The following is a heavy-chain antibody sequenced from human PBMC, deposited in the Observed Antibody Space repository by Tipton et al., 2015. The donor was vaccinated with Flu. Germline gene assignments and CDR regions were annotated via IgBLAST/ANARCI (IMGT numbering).Heavy chain of an antibody. V-gene: IGHV3-48*03. Sequence: SLRLSCVVSGFTLSSYEMNWVRQAPGKGLEWVSYISSGGSTIYYADSVKGRFTISRDNAKNSLYLQMNSLRAEDTAVYYCASPSIAVAGPPFDNWGQGTLVTVSS. CDR3: ASPSIAVAGPPFDN. J-gene: IGHJ4*02. CDR2: ISSGGSTI. D-gene: IGHD6-19*01. CDR1: GFTLSSYE.